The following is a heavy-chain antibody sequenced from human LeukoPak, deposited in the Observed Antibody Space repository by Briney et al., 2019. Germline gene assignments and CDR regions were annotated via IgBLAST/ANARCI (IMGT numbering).Heavy chain of an antibody. CDR3: ARRTSNPVGAIDY. CDR1: GASISSSDYY. CDR2: ISSSGST. D-gene: IGHD1-26*01. J-gene: IGHJ4*02. Sequence: SETLSLTCTVSGASISSSDYYWGWIRQPPGKGLEWIGAISSSGSTYYNPSLKSRVTISIDSSKNQFSLKLSPVTAADTAVYYCARRTSNPVGAIDYWGQGALVTVSS. V-gene: IGHV4-39*01.